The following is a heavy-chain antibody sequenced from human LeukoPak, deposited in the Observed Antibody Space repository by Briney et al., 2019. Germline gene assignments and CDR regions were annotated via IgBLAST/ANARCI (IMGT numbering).Heavy chain of an antibody. D-gene: IGHD3-22*01. CDR1: GFSLSTSGVG. CDR3: AHGRSDGYYSGRWSPVGDDFDY. Sequence: ESGPTLVKPTPTLPLTCTFSGFSLSTSGVGVGWIRQPPGKALEWLALIYWNDDKRYSPSLKSRLTIHKDTAKNQVVLTMTNMDPVDTATYYCAHGRSDGYYSGRWSPVGDDFDYWGQGTLVTVSS. CDR2: IYWNDDK. V-gene: IGHV2-5*01. J-gene: IGHJ4*02.